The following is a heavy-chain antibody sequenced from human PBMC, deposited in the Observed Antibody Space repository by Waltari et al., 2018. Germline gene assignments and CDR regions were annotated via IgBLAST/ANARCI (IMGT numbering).Heavy chain of an antibody. Sequence: QVQLQESGPGLVKPSETLSLTCPVSGYSISSGYYWGWIRPPTGRGLEWIGSIYHSGSTYYNPSLKSRVTISVDTSKNQFSLKLSSVTAADTAVYYCAREGGEDYDFWSGYPEFDYWGQGTLVTVSS. D-gene: IGHD3-3*01. J-gene: IGHJ4*02. V-gene: IGHV4-38-2*02. CDR3: AREGGEDYDFWSGYPEFDY. CDR2: IYHSGST. CDR1: GYSISSGYY.